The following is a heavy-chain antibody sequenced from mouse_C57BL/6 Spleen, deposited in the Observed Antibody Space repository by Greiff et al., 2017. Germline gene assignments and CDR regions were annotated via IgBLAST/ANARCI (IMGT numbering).Heavy chain of an antibody. CDR2: IDPSDSYT. J-gene: IGHJ2*01. Sequence: QVQLQQPGAELVKPGASVKLSCKASGYTFTSYWMQWVKQRPGQGLEWIGEIDPSDSYTNYNQKFKGKATLTVDTSSSTAYMQLSRLTSEDSAVYYCARGATVVAPFDYWGQGTTLTVSS. V-gene: IGHV1-50*01. CDR1: GYTFTSYW. D-gene: IGHD1-1*01. CDR3: ARGATVVAPFDY.